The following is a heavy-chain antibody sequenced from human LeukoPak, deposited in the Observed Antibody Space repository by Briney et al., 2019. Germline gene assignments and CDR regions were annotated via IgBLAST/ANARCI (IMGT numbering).Heavy chain of an antibody. V-gene: IGHV5-51*01. CDR3: ARQDPYCGGGCSLFDS. J-gene: IGHJ4*02. Sequence: GESLKNSCQASGYRFTSHWIGWVRQMPGKGLEWMGIIYPGDSETRYSPSLQGQVTISADTSIITAYLQWTSLRASDTAMYYCARQDPYCGGGCSLFDSWGQGTLVTVSS. CDR1: GYRFTSHW. CDR2: IYPGDSET. D-gene: IGHD2-21*02.